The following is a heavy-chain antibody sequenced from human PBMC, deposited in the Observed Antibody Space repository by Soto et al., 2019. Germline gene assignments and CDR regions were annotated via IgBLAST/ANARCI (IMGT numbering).Heavy chain of an antibody. CDR3: ARVHIMITFGGVIVPSDAFDI. Sequence: PSETLSLTCTVSGGSISSGGYYWSWIRQHPGKGLEWIGYIYYSGSTYYNPSLKSRVTISVDTSKNQFSLKLSSVTAADTAVYYCARVHIMITFGGVIVPSDAFDIWGQGTMVTVS. CDR1: GGSISSGGYY. CDR2: IYYSGST. D-gene: IGHD3-16*02. J-gene: IGHJ3*02. V-gene: IGHV4-31*03.